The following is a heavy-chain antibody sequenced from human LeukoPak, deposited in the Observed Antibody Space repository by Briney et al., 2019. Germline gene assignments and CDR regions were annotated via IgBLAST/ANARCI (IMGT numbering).Heavy chain of an antibody. CDR2: IYSGGST. D-gene: IGHD1-26*01. J-gene: IGHJ4*02. V-gene: IGHV3-53*01. CDR3: ARFLPWSYSIDY. Sequence: GGSLRLSCAASGFTVSSNYMSWVRQAPGKGLEWVSVIYSGGSTYYADSVKGRFTISRDNSKNTLYLQMNSLRAEDTAVYYCARFLPWSYSIDYWGQGTLVTVSS. CDR1: GFTVSSNY.